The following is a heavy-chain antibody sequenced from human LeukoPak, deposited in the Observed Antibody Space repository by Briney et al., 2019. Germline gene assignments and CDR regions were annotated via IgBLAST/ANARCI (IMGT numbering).Heavy chain of an antibody. CDR2: IYYSGST. Sequence: SETLSLTCTVSGXSVSSGTYYWSWIRQPPGKGLEWIGYIYYSGSTNYNPSLKSRVTISVDTSKNQFSLKLSSVTAADTAVYYCARGDGMDIWGQGTMVTVSS. CDR3: ARGDGMDI. CDR1: GXSVSSGTYY. V-gene: IGHV4-61*01. D-gene: IGHD1-26*01. J-gene: IGHJ3*02.